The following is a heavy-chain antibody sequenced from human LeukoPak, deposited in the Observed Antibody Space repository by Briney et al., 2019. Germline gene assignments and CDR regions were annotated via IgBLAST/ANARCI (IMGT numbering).Heavy chain of an antibody. V-gene: IGHV5-51*01. CDR3: ARRPYSNSSGGYMDV. D-gene: IGHD6-6*01. CDR1: GFNFTCYW. J-gene: IGHJ6*03. Sequence: GESLKISCKGAGFNFTCYWIGWVRQMPGKGLEWMGIIYPGDSETIYSPSFHGQVTISADKSINTAYLQWSSLKASDTAMYYCARRPYSNSSGGYMDVWGTGTTVTVSS. CDR2: IYPGDSET.